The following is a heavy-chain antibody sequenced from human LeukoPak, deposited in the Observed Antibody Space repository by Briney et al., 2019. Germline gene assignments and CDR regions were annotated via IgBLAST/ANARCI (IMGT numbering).Heavy chain of an antibody. J-gene: IGHJ4*02. Sequence: GGSLRLSCAASGFPFSSYSMNWARQAPGKGLEWVSLIYSGGSTYYADSVKGRFTISRDNSKNTLYLQMNSLRAEDTAVYYCARGYGSPDLYFDYWGQGTLVTVSS. CDR2: IYSGGST. V-gene: IGHV3-53*01. CDR1: GFPFSSYS. CDR3: ARGYGSPDLYFDY. D-gene: IGHD5-24*01.